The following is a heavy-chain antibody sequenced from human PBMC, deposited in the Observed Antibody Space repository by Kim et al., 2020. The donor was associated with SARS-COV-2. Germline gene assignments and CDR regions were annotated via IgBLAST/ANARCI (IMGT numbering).Heavy chain of an antibody. CDR3: TRVGIAAAGRDYYYYMDV. J-gene: IGHJ6*03. CDR1: GFTFGDYA. Sequence: GGSLRLSCTASGFTFGDYAMSWFRQAPGKGLEWVGFIRSKAYGGTTEYAASVKGRFTISRDDSKSIAYLQMNSLKTEDTAVYYCTRVGIAAAGRDYYYYMDVWGKGTTVTVSS. D-gene: IGHD6-13*01. CDR2: IRSKAYGGTT. V-gene: IGHV3-49*03.